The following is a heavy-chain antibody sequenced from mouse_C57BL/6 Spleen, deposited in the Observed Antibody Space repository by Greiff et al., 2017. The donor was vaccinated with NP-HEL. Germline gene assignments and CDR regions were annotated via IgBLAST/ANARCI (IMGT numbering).Heavy chain of an antibody. J-gene: IGHJ4*01. V-gene: IGHV1-69*01. CDR1: GYTFTSYW. D-gene: IGHD2-4*01. CDR3: ARRGDYGLYAMDY. CDR2: IDPSASYS. Sequence: VQLQQPGAELVMPGASVKLSCKASGYTFTSYWMNWVKQRPGQGLEWIGEIDPSASYSNSNQKFKGKSTLTVDKSAGTAYMQLSSLTSEDSAVYCCARRGDYGLYAMDYWGQGTSVTVSS.